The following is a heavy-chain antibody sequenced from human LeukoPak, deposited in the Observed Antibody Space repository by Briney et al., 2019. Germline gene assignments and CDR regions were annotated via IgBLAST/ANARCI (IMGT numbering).Heavy chain of an antibody. V-gene: IGHV3-74*01. CDR3: AILGRGSNFDY. J-gene: IGHJ4*02. CDR2: INSNGNST. D-gene: IGHD3-10*01. Sequence: PGGSLRLSCAASGFTFSTYWMHWVRQAPGKGLVWVSRINSNGNSTSYADSVKGRFTISRDNAKNTLYLQMNSLRAEDTAVYYCAILGRGSNFDYWGQGNLVTVSS. CDR1: GFTFSTYW.